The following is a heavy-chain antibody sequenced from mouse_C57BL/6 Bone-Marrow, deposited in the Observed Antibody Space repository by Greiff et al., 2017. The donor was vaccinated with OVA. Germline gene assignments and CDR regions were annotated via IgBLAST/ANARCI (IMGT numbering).Heavy chain of an antibody. CDR1: GYTFTDYN. CDR2: INPNNGGT. CDR3: RWLLRGMDY. V-gene: IGHV1-22*01. Sequence: VQLQQSGPELVKPGASVKMSCKASGYTFTDYNMHWVKQSHGKSLEWIGYINPNNGGTSYNQKFKGKATLTVNKSSSTSYMELRSLTSEDSAVYYSRWLLRGMDYWGQGTSVTVSS. J-gene: IGHJ4*01. D-gene: IGHD2-3*01.